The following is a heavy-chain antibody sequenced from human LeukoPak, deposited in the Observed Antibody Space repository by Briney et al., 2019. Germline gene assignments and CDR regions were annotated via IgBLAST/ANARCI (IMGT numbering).Heavy chain of an antibody. CDR3: ARLGSYFDY. V-gene: IGHV4-59*08. CDR2: IYYSGTV. J-gene: IGHJ4*02. Sequence: SETLSLTCTVSGDSLTSYYWSWIRQPPGKGLQWIGYIYYSGTVNYDPSLKSRVTISVDTSKNQFSLNLSSVTAADTAVYYCARLGSYFDYWGQRTLVTVSS. CDR1: GDSLTSYY.